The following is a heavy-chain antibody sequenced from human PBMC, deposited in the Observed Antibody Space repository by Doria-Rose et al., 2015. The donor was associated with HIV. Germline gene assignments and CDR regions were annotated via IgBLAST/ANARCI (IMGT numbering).Heavy chain of an antibody. J-gene: IGHJ6*03. CDR2: ISWNSGAR. CDR1: GFSFESYA. CDR3: AKAPIIGPKYYFYMDV. D-gene: IGHD3-3*01. V-gene: IGHV3-9*01. Sequence: VQLVRSGGGLVQPGRSLRLSCVGSGFSFESYAMHWVRLAPGKGLEWVAGISWNSGARGNADSVEGRFTISRGNAKKSVYLEMRSLRPEDTAFYYCAKAPIIGPKYYFYMDVWGKGTSVTVSS.